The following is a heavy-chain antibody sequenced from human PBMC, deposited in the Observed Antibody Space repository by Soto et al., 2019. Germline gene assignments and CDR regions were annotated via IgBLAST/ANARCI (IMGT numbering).Heavy chain of an antibody. CDR3: AKDSAIAADDYFFDY. V-gene: IGHV3-30*18. CDR1: GFTFSSYG. CDR2: ISYDGSYK. Sequence: PGGSLRLSCAASGFTFSSYGMHWVRQAPGKGLEWVAVISYDGSYKYYADSVKGRFTISRDNSKNTVYLQMNSLRGEDTAVYYCAKDSAIAADDYFFDYWGQGSQVTVSS. D-gene: IGHD6-13*01. J-gene: IGHJ4*02.